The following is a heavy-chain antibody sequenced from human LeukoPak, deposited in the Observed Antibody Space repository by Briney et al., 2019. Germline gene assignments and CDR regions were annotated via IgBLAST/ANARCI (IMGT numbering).Heavy chain of an antibody. J-gene: IGHJ4*02. V-gene: IGHV4-61*02. Sequence: PSETLSLTCTVSGGSISSGSYYWSWIRQPAGKGLEWIGRIYTSGSTNYNPSLKSRVTMSVDTSKNQFSLKLSSVTAADTAVYYCARESGRLGVTDLDYWGQGTLVTVSS. CDR3: ARESGRLGVTDLDY. D-gene: IGHD3-16*01. CDR1: GGSISSGSYY. CDR2: IYTSGST.